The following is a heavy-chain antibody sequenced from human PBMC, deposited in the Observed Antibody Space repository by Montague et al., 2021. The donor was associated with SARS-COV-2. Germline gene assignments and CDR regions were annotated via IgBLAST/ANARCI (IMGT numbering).Heavy chain of an antibody. Sequence: SLRLSCAASGFTFSDYYMSWVRQAPGKGLEWVSYISSSGSTIYYADSAKGRFTISRDNAKNSLYLQMNSLRAEDTAVYYCARAQWELLPDYWGQGTLVTVSS. J-gene: IGHJ4*02. CDR1: GFTFSDYY. CDR2: ISSSGSTI. V-gene: IGHV3-11*01. D-gene: IGHD1-26*01. CDR3: ARAQWELLPDY.